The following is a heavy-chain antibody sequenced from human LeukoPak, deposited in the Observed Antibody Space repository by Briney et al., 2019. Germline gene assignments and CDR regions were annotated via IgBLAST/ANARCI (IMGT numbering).Heavy chain of an antibody. Sequence: SETLSLTCAVSGYSISSGYFWAWIRQPPGKGLERIGSISHSGSSYSKPSLKSRVIISVDTSNNQFSLKLTSVTAADTATYYCARDGYYYDGSFEYWGQGIRVAVSS. J-gene: IGHJ4*02. CDR2: ISHSGSS. D-gene: IGHD3-22*01. CDR1: GYSISSGYF. V-gene: IGHV4-38-2*02. CDR3: ARDGYYYDGSFEY.